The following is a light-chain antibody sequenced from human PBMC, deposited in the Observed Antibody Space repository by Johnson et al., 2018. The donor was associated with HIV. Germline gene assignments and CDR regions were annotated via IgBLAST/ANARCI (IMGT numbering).Light chain of an antibody. J-gene: IGLJ1*01. CDR2: ENN. Sequence: QSVLTQPPSVSAAPGQDVIISCSGSTSNVGINFVSWYQQFPGRAPKLLIYENNKRPSAIPDRFSGSKSGTSALLGIPGLQTGDEAAYYCGTWDSSLRGFVFGLATKVTVL. V-gene: IGLV1-51*02. CDR3: GTWDSSLRGFV. CDR1: TSNVGINF.